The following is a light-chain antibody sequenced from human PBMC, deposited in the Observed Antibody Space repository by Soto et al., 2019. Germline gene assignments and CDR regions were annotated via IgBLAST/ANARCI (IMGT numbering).Light chain of an antibody. Sequence: QSVLTQPPSVSGPPGKRFTISCTGSGSNIGAGYDVNWYQQLPGPAPKLLIYGNTNRPSGVPDRFSGSKSGTSGSLAISGLQTEDEAEYYCQSWDTSLSGSVFGGGTKLTVL. CDR2: GNT. V-gene: IGLV1-40*01. J-gene: IGLJ2*01. CDR1: GSNIGAGYD. CDR3: QSWDTSLSGSV.